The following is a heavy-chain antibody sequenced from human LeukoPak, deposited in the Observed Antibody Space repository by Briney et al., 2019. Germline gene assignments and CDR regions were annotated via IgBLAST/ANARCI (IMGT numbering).Heavy chain of an antibody. CDR3: ARVSSSSWADYFDY. D-gene: IGHD6-13*01. J-gene: IGHJ4*02. V-gene: IGHV4-31*03. Sequence: NTSETLSLTCTVSGGSISSGGYYWSWIRQHPGKGLEWIGYIYYSGSTYYNPSLKSRVTISVDTSKNQFSLKLSSVTAADTAVYYCARVSSSSWADYFDYWGQGTLVTASS. CDR2: IYYSGST. CDR1: GGSISSGGYY.